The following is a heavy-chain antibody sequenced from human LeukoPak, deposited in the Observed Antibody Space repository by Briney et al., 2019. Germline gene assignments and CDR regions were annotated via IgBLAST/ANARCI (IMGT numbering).Heavy chain of an antibody. CDR3: AVYYSSGPIAY. D-gene: IGHD3-22*01. V-gene: IGHV3-7*01. Sequence: GGSLRLSCAASGLAFSDYWMSWVRQAPGKGLEWVANIKQDGSKKHYVDSVKGRFTVSRDNAKNSLYLQMNSLRAEDTAVYYCAVYYSSGPIAYWGQGTLVTVSS. CDR2: IKQDGSKK. CDR1: GLAFSDYW. J-gene: IGHJ4*02.